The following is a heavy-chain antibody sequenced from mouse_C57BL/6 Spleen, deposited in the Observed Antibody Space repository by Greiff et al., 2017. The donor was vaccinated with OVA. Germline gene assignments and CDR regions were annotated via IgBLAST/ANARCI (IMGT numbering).Heavy chain of an antibody. Sequence: VQLQQPGAELVMPGASVKLSCKASGYTFTSYWMHWVKQRPGQGLEWIGEIDPSDSYTNYNQKFKGKSTLTVDKSSSTAYMQRSSLTSEDSAVYYCATRLYYAMDYWGQGTSVTVSS. CDR2: IDPSDSYT. CDR1: GYTFTSYW. J-gene: IGHJ4*01. V-gene: IGHV1-69*01. CDR3: ATRLYYAMDY.